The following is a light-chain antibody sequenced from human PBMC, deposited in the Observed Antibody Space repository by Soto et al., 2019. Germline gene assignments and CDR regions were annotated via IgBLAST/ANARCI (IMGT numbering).Light chain of an antibody. Sequence: EIVLTQSPGTLSLSPGERATLSCRASQSVPYNYLAWYQQRPGQAPRLLVSSASHRPAGIPDRFSGSGSGPDFTLIISGLEPEDFAVYYCQQYGSSPQTFGQGNTVEIK. CDR1: QSVPYNY. V-gene: IGKV3-20*01. CDR3: QQYGSSPQT. CDR2: SAS. J-gene: IGKJ1*01.